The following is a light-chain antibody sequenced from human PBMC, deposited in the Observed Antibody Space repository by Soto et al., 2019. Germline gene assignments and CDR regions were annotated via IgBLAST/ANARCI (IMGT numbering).Light chain of an antibody. V-gene: IGLV2-8*01. CDR1: SRDVGASDY. J-gene: IGLJ1*01. Sequence: QSALTQPPSASGSPGQSVAISCTGTSRDVGASDYVSWYQQHSGKAPKLLLYEVNKRPSGVPDRFSGSKSGHTASLTVSALQADDEAGYYCLSHSGSSNLLGTGTKLTVL. CDR2: EVN. CDR3: LSHSGSSNL.